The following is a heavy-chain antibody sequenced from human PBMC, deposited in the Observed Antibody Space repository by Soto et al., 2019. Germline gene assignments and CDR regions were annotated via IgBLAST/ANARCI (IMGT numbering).Heavy chain of an antibody. V-gene: IGHV3-11*01. CDR3: ASHYDMWSGYLSPVDY. Sequence: QVQLVESGGDLVKPGGSLRLSCAASGYTFSDYYMSWIRQAPGKGLEWISYIDTSGTKIYYADSVKGRFTITRHNAKNSLHLEMNSLRDEDTAVYYCASHYDMWSGYLSPVDYWGQGTLVTVSS. D-gene: IGHD3-3*01. J-gene: IGHJ4*02. CDR1: GYTFSDYY. CDR2: IDTSGTKI.